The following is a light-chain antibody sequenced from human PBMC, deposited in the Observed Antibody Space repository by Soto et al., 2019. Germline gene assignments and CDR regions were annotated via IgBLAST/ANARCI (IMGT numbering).Light chain of an antibody. CDR1: ESIGNW. Sequence: IQMTQSRSTLSASVGDRVTITCRASESIGNWLAWYQQHPGKAPKLLIYEASTLESGVPSRFSGSGSGTEFTLTISSLQPGDFATYYCQQFNTYSPETFGQGTKVDIK. CDR3: QQFNTYSPET. CDR2: EAS. V-gene: IGKV1-5*01. J-gene: IGKJ1*01.